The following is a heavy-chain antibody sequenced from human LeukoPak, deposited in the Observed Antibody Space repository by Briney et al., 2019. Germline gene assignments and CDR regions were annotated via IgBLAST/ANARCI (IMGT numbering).Heavy chain of an antibody. Sequence: KPSETLSLTCTVSGGSISSSSYYWGWIRQPPGKGLEWIGSIYYSGSTYYNPSLKSRVTISVDTSKNQFSLKLSSVTAADTAVYYCARHVWVTRPYYYYYYMDVWGKGTTVTVSS. CDR1: GGSISSSSYY. D-gene: IGHD3-16*01. J-gene: IGHJ6*03. CDR3: ARHVWVTRPYYYYYYMDV. CDR2: IYYSGST. V-gene: IGHV4-39*01.